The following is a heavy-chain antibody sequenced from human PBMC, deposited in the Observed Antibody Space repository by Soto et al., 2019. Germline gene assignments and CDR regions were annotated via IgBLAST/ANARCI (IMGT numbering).Heavy chain of an antibody. CDR1: GFTFSSYA. CDR3: AKDGSSSDY. V-gene: IGHV3-23*01. D-gene: IGHD6-6*01. CDR2: ISGSGSSK. Sequence: GGSLRLSCAASGFTFSSYAMSWVRQAPGKGLEWVSAISGSGSSKYYADSVKGRFTISRDNSKNTLYLQMNSLRAEDAAVYCCAKDGSSSDYWGQGTLVTVSS. J-gene: IGHJ4*02.